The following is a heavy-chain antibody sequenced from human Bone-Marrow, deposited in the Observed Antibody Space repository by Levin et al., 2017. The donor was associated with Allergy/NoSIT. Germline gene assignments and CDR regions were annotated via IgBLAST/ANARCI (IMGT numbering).Heavy chain of an antibody. CDR3: ARGSRIFGVVTVDYYYYGMDV. Sequence: GGSLRLSCKASGYTFTSYDINWVRQATGQGLEWMGWMNPNSGNTGYAQKFQGRVTMTRNTSISTAYMELSSLRSEDTAVYYCARGSRIFGVVTVDYYYYGMDVWGQGTTVTVSS. D-gene: IGHD3-3*01. J-gene: IGHJ6*02. CDR1: GYTFTSYD. V-gene: IGHV1-8*01. CDR2: MNPNSGNT.